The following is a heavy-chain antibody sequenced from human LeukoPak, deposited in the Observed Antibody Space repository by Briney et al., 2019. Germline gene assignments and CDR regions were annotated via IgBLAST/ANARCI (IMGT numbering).Heavy chain of an antibody. J-gene: IGHJ6*03. CDR1: GGSISSYY. Sequence: PSETLSLTCTVSGGSISSYYWSWIRQPPGKGLEWIGYIYYSGSTNYNPSLKSRVTMSVDTSKNQFSLKLSSVTAADTAVYYCARVLVAARPDFGYYYYMDVWGKGTTVTVSS. CDR2: IYYSGST. CDR3: ARVLVAARPDFGYYYYMDV. V-gene: IGHV4-59*12. D-gene: IGHD6-6*01.